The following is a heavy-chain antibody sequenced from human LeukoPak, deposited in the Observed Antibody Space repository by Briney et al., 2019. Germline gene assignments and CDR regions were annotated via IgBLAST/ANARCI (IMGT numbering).Heavy chain of an antibody. CDR2: ISSTSGQI. CDR1: GFIFSDYK. J-gene: IGHJ4*01. V-gene: IGHV3-21*01. CDR3: ARAPTRDPYFDY. Sequence: GGSLRLSCAASGFIFSDYKMNWVRQAPGKGLEWVSSISSTSGQINYADSVKGRFTISRDSAKNSLYLQMNSLRAEDTAVYYCARAPTRDPYFDYWGHGTLVTVSP.